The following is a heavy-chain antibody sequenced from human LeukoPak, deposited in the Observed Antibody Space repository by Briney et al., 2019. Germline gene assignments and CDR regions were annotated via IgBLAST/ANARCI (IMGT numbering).Heavy chain of an antibody. CDR2: ISSSGSTI. CDR1: GFTFSDYY. D-gene: IGHD2-15*01. Sequence: GGSLRLSCAASGFTFSDYYMSWIRQAPGKGLEWVSYISSSGSTIYYADSVKGRFTISRDNAKNSLYLQMNSLRAEDTAVYYCAKVMEQWWGTYYYGMDVWGQGTTVTVSS. V-gene: IGHV3-11*01. J-gene: IGHJ6*02. CDR3: AKVMEQWWGTYYYGMDV.